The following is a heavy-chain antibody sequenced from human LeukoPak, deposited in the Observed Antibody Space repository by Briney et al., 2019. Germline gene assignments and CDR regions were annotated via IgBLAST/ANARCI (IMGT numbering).Heavy chain of an antibody. CDR3: ARDGRFSYGAFDI. J-gene: IGHJ3*02. CDR1: GFTFSDYW. V-gene: IGHV3-7*01. D-gene: IGHD3-3*01. CDR2: IKQDGSEK. Sequence: TGGSLRLSCVASGFTFSDYWMTWVRQAPWKGLECVANIKQDGSEKFYVDSVKGRFTISRDNAKNSLYLQMNSLRAEDTAVYYCARDGRFSYGAFDIWGQGTMVTVSS.